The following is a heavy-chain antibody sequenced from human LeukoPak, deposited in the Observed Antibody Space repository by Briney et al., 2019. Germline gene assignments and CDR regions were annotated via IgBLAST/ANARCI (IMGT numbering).Heavy chain of an antibody. D-gene: IGHD4-11*01. V-gene: IGHV4-39*01. CDR3: ARHDPSKNGACDI. Sequence: PSETLSLTCTVSGGXVSSTTYYWSWIRQPPGKGLEWIASINYSGSTYYNPSLKSRVTISVDTSENQFSLKLTSVTAADTAVYYCARHDPSKNGACDIWGQGAMVTVSS. CDR1: GGXVSSTTYY. CDR2: INYSGST. J-gene: IGHJ3*02.